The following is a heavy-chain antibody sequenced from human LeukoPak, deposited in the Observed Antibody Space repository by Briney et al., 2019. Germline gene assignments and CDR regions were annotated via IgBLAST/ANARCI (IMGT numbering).Heavy chain of an antibody. CDR1: GFTFSSYE. J-gene: IGHJ4*02. V-gene: IGHV3-48*03. D-gene: IGHD3-9*01. CDR3: VIWGDYDVLTGYYVPDY. Sequence: GGSLRLSCAASGFTFSSYEMNWVRQAPGKGLEWVSYISSSGSTIYYADSVKGRFTTSRDNSKNTVFLQMNSLRHEDTAIYYCVIWGDYDVLTGYYVPDYWGQGTLVTVAS. CDR2: ISSSGSTI.